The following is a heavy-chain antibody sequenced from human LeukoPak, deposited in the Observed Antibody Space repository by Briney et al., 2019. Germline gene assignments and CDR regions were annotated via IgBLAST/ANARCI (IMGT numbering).Heavy chain of an antibody. Sequence: PSETLSLTCTVSGGSISSYYWSWTRHPPGKGLGGIGYIYYSGSTNYNPSLKSRVTISVDTSKNQFSLKLSSVTAADTAVYYCARHILLWFGELSPNWFDPWGQGTLVTVSS. CDR3: ARHILLWFGELSPNWFDP. J-gene: IGHJ5*02. V-gene: IGHV4-59*08. D-gene: IGHD3-10*01. CDR1: GGSISSYY. CDR2: IYYSGST.